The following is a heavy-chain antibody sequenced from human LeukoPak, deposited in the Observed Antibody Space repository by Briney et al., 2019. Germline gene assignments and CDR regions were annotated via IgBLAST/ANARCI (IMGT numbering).Heavy chain of an antibody. CDR2: IYYSGST. CDR1: GGSISSYSYY. V-gene: IGHV4-39*07. J-gene: IGHJ4*02. D-gene: IGHD5-24*01. CDR3: ARDADGYNSGYFDY. Sequence: SETLSLTCTVSGGSISSYSYYWGWIRQPPGKGLEWIGNIYYSGSTYYNPSLKSRITISVDTSKNQFFLKLSSVTAADTAVYYCARDADGYNSGYFDYWGQGTLVTVSS.